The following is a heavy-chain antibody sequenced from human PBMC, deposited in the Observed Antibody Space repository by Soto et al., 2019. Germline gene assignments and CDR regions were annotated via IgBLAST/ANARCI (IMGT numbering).Heavy chain of an antibody. V-gene: IGHV1-18*01. D-gene: IGHD1-1*01. CDR1: GYTFTSDG. CDR3: ARGRYGDY. J-gene: IGHJ4*02. CDR2: ISAHNGNT. Sequence: QVHLVQSGAEVKKPGASVKVSCKASGYTFTSDGITWVRQAPGQGREWMGWISAHNGNTDYAQKLQGRVSVTRDTTTSTAYMELRSLRSDDTAVYYCARGRYGDYWGQGALVTVSS.